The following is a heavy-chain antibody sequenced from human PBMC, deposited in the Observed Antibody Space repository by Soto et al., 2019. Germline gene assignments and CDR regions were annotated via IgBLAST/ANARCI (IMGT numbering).Heavy chain of an antibody. D-gene: IGHD3-16*02. CDR3: ARGDMITFGGVIAPLY. J-gene: IGHJ4*02. CDR1: GGSISSGGYY. CDR2: IYYSGST. V-gene: IGHV4-31*03. Sequence: PSETLSLTCTVSGGSISSGGYYWSWIRQHPGKGLEWIGYIYYSGSTYYNPSLKSRVTISVDTSKNQFSLKLSSVTAADTAVYYCARGDMITFGGVIAPLYWGQGTLVTV.